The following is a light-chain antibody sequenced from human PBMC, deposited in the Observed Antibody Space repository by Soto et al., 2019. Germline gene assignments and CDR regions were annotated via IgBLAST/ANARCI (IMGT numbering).Light chain of an antibody. J-gene: IGKJ3*01. CDR1: QSVPSNS. CDR2: DAS. Sequence: EIVLTQSPGTLSLSPGVRATLSCRARQSVPSNSLAWYQHKLGQAPRLLIYDASSRATGIPDRFSGSGSGTDFTLTISRLEPEDVAVYFCQQFGTSPGTFGPGTKVDIK. V-gene: IGKV3-20*01. CDR3: QQFGTSPGT.